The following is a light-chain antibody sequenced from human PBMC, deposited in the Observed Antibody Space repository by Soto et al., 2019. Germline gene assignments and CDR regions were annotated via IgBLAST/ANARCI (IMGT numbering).Light chain of an antibody. CDR3: CSYGNSRWV. J-gene: IGLJ3*02. Sequence: QSALTQPPSASGSPGQSVTISCTETSSDVDDYNSVSWYQQYPGKAPKLMIYEVTKRPSGVPDRFSGSRFGNTASLTIFGLQAEDEADYYCCSYGNSRWVFGGGTKLTVL. V-gene: IGLV2-8*01. CDR2: EVT. CDR1: SSDVDDYNS.